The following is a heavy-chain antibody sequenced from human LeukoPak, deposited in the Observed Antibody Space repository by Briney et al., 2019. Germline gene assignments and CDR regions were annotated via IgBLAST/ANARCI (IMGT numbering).Heavy chain of an antibody. CDR3: AKDSPGCSSTSCYFHY. Sequence: GGSLRLSCAASGFTFSSYAMHWVRQAPGKGLEWVAVISYDGSNEYYADSVKGRFTISRDNSKNTLYLQMNSLRADDTAVYYCAKDSPGCSSTSCYFHYWGQGSLVTVSS. CDR1: GFTFSSYA. J-gene: IGHJ4*02. CDR2: ISYDGSNE. D-gene: IGHD2-2*01. V-gene: IGHV3-30-3*01.